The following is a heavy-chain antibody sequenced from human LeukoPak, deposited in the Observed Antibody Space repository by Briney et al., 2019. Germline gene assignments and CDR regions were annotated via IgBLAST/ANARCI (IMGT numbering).Heavy chain of an antibody. Sequence: AGGSLRLSCATSGFTFVDYGLSWVRRAPGKGLEWLCAINYNGAITDYADSVEGRFTISRDNAKNSLYLRMDSLRAEDTALYYCARDRLGPSFSVSHFDLWGQGTLVTVSS. V-gene: IGHV3-20*04. D-gene: IGHD3-3*02. CDR1: GFTFVDYG. CDR2: INYNGAIT. CDR3: ARDRLGPSFSVSHFDL. J-gene: IGHJ4*02.